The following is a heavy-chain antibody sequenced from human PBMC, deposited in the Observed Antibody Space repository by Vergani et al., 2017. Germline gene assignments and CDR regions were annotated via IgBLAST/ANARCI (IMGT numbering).Heavy chain of an antibody. CDR1: GGSISSGSYY. CDR3: ARERFLETLYYYYMDV. J-gene: IGHJ6*03. V-gene: IGHV4-61*02. Sequence: QVQLQESGPGLVKPSQTLSLTCTVSGGSISSGSYYWSWIRQPAGKGLEWIGRIYTSGSTNYNPSLKSRVTISVDTSKNQFSLKRSSVTAADTAVYYCARERFLETLYYYYMDVWGKGTTVTVSS. D-gene: IGHD3-3*01. CDR2: IYTSGST.